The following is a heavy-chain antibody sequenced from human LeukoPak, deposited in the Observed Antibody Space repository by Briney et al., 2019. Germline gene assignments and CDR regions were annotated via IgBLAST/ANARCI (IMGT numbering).Heavy chain of an antibody. J-gene: IGHJ6*02. V-gene: IGHV3-30*18. CDR1: GFTFSSYG. Sequence: PGGSLRLSCAASGFTFSSYGMHWVRQAPGKGLEWVAVISYDGSNKYYADSVKGRFTISRDNSKNTLYLQMNSLRAEDTAVYYCAKAIVVLPRPNYYYGMDVWGQGTTVTVSS. CDR3: AKAIVVLPRPNYYYGMDV. D-gene: IGHD2-2*01. CDR2: ISYDGSNK.